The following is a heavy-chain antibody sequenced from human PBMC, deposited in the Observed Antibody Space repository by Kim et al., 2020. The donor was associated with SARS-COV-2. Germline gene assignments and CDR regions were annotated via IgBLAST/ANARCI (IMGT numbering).Heavy chain of an antibody. CDR1: GFNFNTYW. CDR2: MRQDGTQK. D-gene: IGHD3-9*01. CDR3: VTHNDWAFNY. V-gene: IGHV3-7*01. Sequence: GGSLRLSCTTSGFNFNTYWMSWVRQAPGKGLEWVADMRQDGTQKNYVDSVKGRFTISRDNAKNSLSLQMNSLRGEDTAVYYCVTHNDWAFNYWGQGTLVTVSS. J-gene: IGHJ4*02.